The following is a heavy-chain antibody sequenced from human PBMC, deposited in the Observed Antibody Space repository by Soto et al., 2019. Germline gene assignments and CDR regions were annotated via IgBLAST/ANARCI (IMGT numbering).Heavy chain of an antibody. CDR2: ICNSGTT. V-gene: IGHV4-59*08. CDR3: ARSNIAAPLNYYYYYMDV. Sequence: SETLSLTCTVSGGSIRSYCWTWIRQPPGEGLEWIGCICNSGTTNYNPSLKSRVAISIDTPKNQFSLKLSSVTVADTALYYCARSNIAAPLNYYYYYMDVWGKGTTVTVSS. J-gene: IGHJ6*03. CDR1: GGSIRSYC. D-gene: IGHD6-6*01.